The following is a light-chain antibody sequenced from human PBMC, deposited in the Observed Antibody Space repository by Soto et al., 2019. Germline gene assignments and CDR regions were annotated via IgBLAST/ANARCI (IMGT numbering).Light chain of an antibody. V-gene: IGLV2-11*01. J-gene: IGLJ2*01. CDR2: DVS. CDR1: SSDVGGYNY. CDR3: CSYAGSYTFVV. Sequence: QSALTQPRSVSGSPGQSVTISCTGTSSDVGGYNYVSWYQQHPGKAPKLMIYDVSKRPSGVPDRFSGSKSGNTASLTISGLQAEDEADYYCCSYAGSYTFVVFGGWTKVTVL.